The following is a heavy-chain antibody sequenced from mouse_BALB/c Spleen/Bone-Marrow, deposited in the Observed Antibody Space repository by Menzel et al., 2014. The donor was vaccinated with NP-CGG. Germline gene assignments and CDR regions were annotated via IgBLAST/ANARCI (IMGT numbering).Heavy chain of an antibody. D-gene: IGHD4-1*01. CDR2: ISSGGNYT. V-gene: IGHV5-9-3*01. CDR3: ASTGYFFDY. J-gene: IGHJ2*01. Sequence: EVHLVESGGGLVKPGGSLKLSCAASGFTFSSYAMSWVRQTPEKRLEWVATISSGGNYTYYPDSVKGRFTISRDNAKSTLYLQMSSLRSEDTAMYYCASTGYFFDYWGQGPPSQSPQ. CDR1: GFTFSSYA.